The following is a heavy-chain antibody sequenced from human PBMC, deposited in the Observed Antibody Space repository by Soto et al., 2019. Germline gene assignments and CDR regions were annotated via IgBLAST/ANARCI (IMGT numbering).Heavy chain of an antibody. J-gene: IGHJ4*02. D-gene: IGHD4-4*01. Sequence: PSETLSLTCAVSGGSIISGGYSWSWIRQPPGKGLEWIGYIYHSGSTYYNPSLKSRVTISVDRSKNQFSLKLSSVTAADTAVYYCARGMTTVTTLDYWGQGTLVTVSS. V-gene: IGHV4-30-2*01. CDR1: GGSIISGGYS. CDR3: ARGMTTVTTLDY. CDR2: IYHSGST.